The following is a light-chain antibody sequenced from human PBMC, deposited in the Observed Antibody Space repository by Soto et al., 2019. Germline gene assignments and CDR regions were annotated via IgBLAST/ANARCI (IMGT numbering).Light chain of an antibody. Sequence: QSVLTQPASVSGSPGQSIAISCTGTSSDVGSYNSVSWYQQHPGKAPKLMIYEGSKRPSGVSDRFSGSKSSNTASLTISGLQAEDEADYYCCSYAGNPYVFGTGTKLTVL. CDR1: SSDVGSYNS. CDR3: CSYAGNPYV. CDR2: EGS. J-gene: IGLJ1*01. V-gene: IGLV2-23*01.